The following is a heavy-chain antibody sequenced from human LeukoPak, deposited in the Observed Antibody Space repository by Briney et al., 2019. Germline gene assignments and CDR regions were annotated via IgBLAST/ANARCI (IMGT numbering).Heavy chain of an antibody. V-gene: IGHV1-18*01. D-gene: IGHD4-17*01. CDR1: GYIYTNYG. CDR3: ARDPTPSDGDYPPDHFDY. Sequence: ASVKVSCKASGYIYTNYGINWVRQAPGQGLEWMGWINAYNGKAKNAPKLHGRVTITTDTPTTTGFMELRILRFDDTAIYYCARDPTPSDGDYPPDHFDYWGQGTLVTVSS. J-gene: IGHJ4*02. CDR2: INAYNGKA.